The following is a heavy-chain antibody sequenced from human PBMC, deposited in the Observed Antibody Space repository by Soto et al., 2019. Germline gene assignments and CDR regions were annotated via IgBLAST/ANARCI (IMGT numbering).Heavy chain of an antibody. J-gene: IGHJ6*02. Sequence: QVQLVQSGGEVKKPGASVKVSCKASGYTFSSYGINWVRQAPGQGLEWLGWISPYDGNTKYAQILQGRVSMTTDTFMKTAYMEVSSLRSDGTAVYYCARGGYYDSSGTRNYHYYGMNVWGQGTTVTVSS. CDR3: ARGGYYDSSGTRNYHYYGMNV. D-gene: IGHD3-22*01. CDR2: ISPYDGNT. CDR1: GYTFSSYG. V-gene: IGHV1-18*01.